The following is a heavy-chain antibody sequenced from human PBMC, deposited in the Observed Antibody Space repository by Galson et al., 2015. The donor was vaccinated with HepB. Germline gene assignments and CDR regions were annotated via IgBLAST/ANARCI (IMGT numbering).Heavy chain of an antibody. V-gene: IGHV1-8*01. J-gene: IGHJ6*03. Sequence: SVKVSCKASGYTFTRYYIHWVRQAPGQGLEWMGWMNPKSGNTGYAQKFQGRVTMTRNTSISTAYMELSSLRSEDTAVYYCARAPTGTRRGYYYYYMDDWGQGTTVTVSS. D-gene: IGHD4-17*01. CDR1: GYTFTRYY. CDR3: ARAPTGTRRGYYYYYMDD. CDR2: MNPKSGNT.